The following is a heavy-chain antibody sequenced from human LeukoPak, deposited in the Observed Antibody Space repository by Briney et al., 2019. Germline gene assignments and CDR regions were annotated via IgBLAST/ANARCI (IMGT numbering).Heavy chain of an antibody. CDR2: VSGSGGST. J-gene: IGHJ4*02. CDR1: GFSFSNYA. CDR3: AQSSYNYGLPHN. V-gene: IGHV3-23*01. D-gene: IGHD5-18*01. Sequence: PGGSLRLSCAASGFSFSNYAMNWVRQAPGKGLEWVSGVSGSGGSTKYADSVKGRFTISRDNSKNTLYLQMNSLRAEDTAVYYCAQSSYNYGLPHNWGQGTLVTVSS.